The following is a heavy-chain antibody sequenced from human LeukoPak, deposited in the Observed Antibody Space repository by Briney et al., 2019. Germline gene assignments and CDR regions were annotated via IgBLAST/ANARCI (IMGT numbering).Heavy chain of an antibody. V-gene: IGHV4-59*08. Sequence: SETLSLTCTVSGGSISSYYWSWIRQPPGKGLEWIGYIYYSGYTNYNPSLKSRVTISVDTSKNQFSLKLSSVTAADTAVYYCARHYVFVSGGSSFDFWGQGTLVTVSS. CDR2: IYYSGYT. CDR3: ARHYVFVSGGSSFDF. CDR1: GGSISSYY. J-gene: IGHJ4*02. D-gene: IGHD3-16*01.